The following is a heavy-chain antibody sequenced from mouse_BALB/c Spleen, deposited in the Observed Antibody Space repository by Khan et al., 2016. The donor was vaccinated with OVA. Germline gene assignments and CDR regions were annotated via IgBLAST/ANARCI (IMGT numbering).Heavy chain of an antibody. J-gene: IGHJ3*01. CDR1: GYTFTSYW. V-gene: IGHV1S132*01. CDR3: ARGYFGNYEFAY. Sequence: QVQLQQPGAELVKPGASVKLSCKTSGYTFTSYWIQWVKQRPGQGLGWIGQIFPGTGTTYYNENFKGKATLTVDTSSTTAYMQFSSLTSEASADYCCARGYFGNYEFAYWGQGTLVTVSP. D-gene: IGHD2-1*01. CDR2: IFPGTGTT.